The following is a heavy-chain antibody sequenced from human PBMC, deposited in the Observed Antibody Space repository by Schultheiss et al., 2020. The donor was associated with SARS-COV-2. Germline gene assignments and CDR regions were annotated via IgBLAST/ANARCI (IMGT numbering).Heavy chain of an antibody. V-gene: IGHV3-9*01. CDR3: ARGSRIQLWLGDY. J-gene: IGHJ4*02. Sequence: GGSLRLSCAASGFTFDDYAMHWVRQAPGKGLEWVSGISWNSGSIGYADSVKGRFTISRDNAKNSLYLQMNSLRAEDTAVYYCARGSRIQLWLGDYWGQGTLVTVSS. CDR1: GFTFDDYA. D-gene: IGHD5-18*01. CDR2: ISWNSGSI.